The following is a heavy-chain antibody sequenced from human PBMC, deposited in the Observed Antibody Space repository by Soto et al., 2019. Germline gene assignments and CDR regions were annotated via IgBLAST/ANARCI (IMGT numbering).Heavy chain of an antibody. J-gene: IGHJ4*02. D-gene: IGHD2-2*01. V-gene: IGHV3-23*01. CDR1: GFIFSNYA. Sequence: DVQLLDSGGDLVQPGGSLRLSCAASGFIFSNYAMSWVRQAPGKGLEWVSSITSSGSGTNYADSVKGRFTISRNKAMSRLFLQMRSLRAEDTEIYYCVKSPASIKTFDYWGQGTLVTVSS. CDR3: VKSPASIKTFDY. CDR2: ITSSGSGT.